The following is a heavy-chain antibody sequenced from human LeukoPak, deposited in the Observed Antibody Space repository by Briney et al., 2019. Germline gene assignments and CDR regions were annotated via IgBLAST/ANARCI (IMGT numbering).Heavy chain of an antibody. CDR2: ISAYNGNT. J-gene: IGHJ6*02. Sequence: ASVKVSCKASGYTFTSYGISWVRQAPGQGLEWMGWISAYNGNTNYAQKLQGRVTMTTDTSTSTAYMERRSLRSDDTAVYYCARDSSSWEPYYYSGMDVWGQGTTVTASS. CDR1: GYTFTSYG. V-gene: IGHV1-18*01. CDR3: ARDSSSWEPYYYSGMDV. D-gene: IGHD6-13*01.